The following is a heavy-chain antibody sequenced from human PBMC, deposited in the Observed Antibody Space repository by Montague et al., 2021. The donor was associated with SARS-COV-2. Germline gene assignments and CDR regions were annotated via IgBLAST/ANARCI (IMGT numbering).Heavy chain of an antibody. CDR3: ARSGQQLVHPLATLYYYYGMDV. CDR1: GFTFSSYW. D-gene: IGHD6-13*01. CDR2: INSDGSST. Sequence: SLRLSCAASGFTFSSYWMHWVRQAPGKGLVWVSRINSDGSSTSYSDSLNVRFTISRDNAKNTLYLQMNSLRAEDTAVYYCARSGQQLVHPLATLYYYYGMDVWGQGTTVTVSS. V-gene: IGHV3-74*01. J-gene: IGHJ6*02.